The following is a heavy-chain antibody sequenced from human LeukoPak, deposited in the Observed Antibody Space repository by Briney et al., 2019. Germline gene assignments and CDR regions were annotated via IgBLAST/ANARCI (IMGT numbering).Heavy chain of an antibody. V-gene: IGHV3-21*01. D-gene: IGHD3-22*01. J-gene: IGHJ6*02. CDR2: ISSSSSYI. CDR1: GFTFSSYS. CDR3: ARVLPSPYYYDSSAPMDV. Sequence: GGSLRLSGAASGFTFSSYSMNWVRQAPGKGLEWVSSISSSSSYIYYADSVKGRFTISRDNAKNSLYLQTNSLRAEDTAVYYCARVLPSPYYYDSSAPMDVWGQGTTVTVSS.